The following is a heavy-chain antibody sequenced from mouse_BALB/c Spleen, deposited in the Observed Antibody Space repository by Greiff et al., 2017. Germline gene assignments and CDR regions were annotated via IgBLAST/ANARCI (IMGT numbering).Heavy chain of an antibody. CDR2: ISYSGST. D-gene: IGHD2-1*01. Sequence: VQLKESGPSLVKPSQTLSLTCSVTGDSITSGYWNWIRKFPGNNLEYMGYISYSGSTYYNPSLKSRISITRDTSKNQYYLQLNSVTTEDTATYYCARYYGNYYYAMDYWGQGTSVTVSS. CDR3: ARYYGNYYYAMDY. V-gene: IGHV3-8*02. CDR1: GDSITSGY. J-gene: IGHJ4*01.